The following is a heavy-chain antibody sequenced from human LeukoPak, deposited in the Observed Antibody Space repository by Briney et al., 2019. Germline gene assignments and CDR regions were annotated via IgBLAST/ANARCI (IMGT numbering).Heavy chain of an antibody. CDR2: ISAYNGNT. CDR3: AREGPGYDFWSGYFSRLNYFDY. Sequence: ASVKVSCKASGYTFTSYGISWVRQAPGQGLEWMGRISAYNGNTNYAQKLQGRVTMTTDTSTSTAYMELRSLRSDDTAVYYCAREGPGYDFWSGYFSRLNYFDYWGQGTLVTVSS. CDR1: GYTFTSYG. J-gene: IGHJ4*02. V-gene: IGHV1-18*01. D-gene: IGHD3-3*01.